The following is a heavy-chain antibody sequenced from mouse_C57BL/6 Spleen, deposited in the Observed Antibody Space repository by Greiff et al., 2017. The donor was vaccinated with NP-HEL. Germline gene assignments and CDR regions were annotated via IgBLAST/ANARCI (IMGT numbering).Heavy chain of an antibody. V-gene: IGHV5-16*01. CDR1: GFTFSDYY. D-gene: IGHD1-1*01. CDR2: INYDGSST. J-gene: IGHJ1*03. Sequence: EVHLVESEGGLVQPGSSMKLSCTASGFTFSDYYMAWVRQVPEKGLEWVANINYDGSSTYYLDSLKSRFIISRDNAKNILYLQMSSLKSEDTATYYCARDRIDGSSYWYFDVWGTGTTVTVSS. CDR3: ARDRIDGSSYWYFDV.